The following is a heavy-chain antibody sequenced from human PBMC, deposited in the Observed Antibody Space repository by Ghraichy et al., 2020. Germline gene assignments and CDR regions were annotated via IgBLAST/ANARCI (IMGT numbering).Heavy chain of an antibody. Sequence: SETLSLTCTVSGGSISSSSYYWDWIRQPPGKGLEWIGSIYYSGSTYYNPSLKSRVTISVDTSKNQFSLKLSSVTAADTAVYYCARPSSGWSTNWFDPWGQGTLVTVSS. CDR1: GGSISSSSYY. CDR3: ARPSSGWSTNWFDP. CDR2: IYYSGST. D-gene: IGHD6-19*01. J-gene: IGHJ5*02. V-gene: IGHV4-39*01.